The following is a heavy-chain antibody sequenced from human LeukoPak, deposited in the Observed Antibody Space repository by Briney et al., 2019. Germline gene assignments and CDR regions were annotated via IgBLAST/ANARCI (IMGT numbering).Heavy chain of an antibody. J-gene: IGHJ4*02. D-gene: IGHD3-22*01. CDR1: GFTFSGSM. Sequence: GGSLRLSCAASGFTFSGSMMHWVRQASGKGLEWVGRIRSKANNYATAYAAWVKGRFTISRDDSKNTAYLQMNSLKTEDTAVYYCTYYSGSSGPYKSDYWGQGTLVTVSS. CDR3: TYYSGSSGPYKSDY. CDR2: IRSKANNYAT. V-gene: IGHV3-73*01.